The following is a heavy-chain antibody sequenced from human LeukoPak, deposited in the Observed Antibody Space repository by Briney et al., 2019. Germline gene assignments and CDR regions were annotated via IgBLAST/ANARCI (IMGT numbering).Heavy chain of an antibody. Sequence: GGSQRLSCAASGFTFSSYEMNWVRQAPGKGLEWVSYISSSGSTTYYADSVKGRFTISRDNAKNSLYLQMNSLRAEDTAVYYCAELGITMIGGVWGKGTTVTISS. CDR1: GFTFSSYE. CDR2: ISSSGSTT. CDR3: AELGITMIGGV. J-gene: IGHJ6*04. V-gene: IGHV3-48*03. D-gene: IGHD3-10*02.